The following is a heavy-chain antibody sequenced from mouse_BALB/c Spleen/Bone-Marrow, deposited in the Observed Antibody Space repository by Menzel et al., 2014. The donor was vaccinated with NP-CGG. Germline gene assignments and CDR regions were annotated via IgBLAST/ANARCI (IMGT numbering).Heavy chain of an antibody. J-gene: IGHJ1*01. CDR2: IRNKAKGYTT. CDR3: ARDENVGIYWYFDV. CDR1: GFTFTDYY. Sequence: EVKVVESGGGSVQPGGSLRLSCAPSGFTFTDYYMSWVRQPPGKALEWLGFIRNKAKGYTTDYSASVKGRFTISRDNSQRILYLQMNTLRAEGSATYYCARDENVGIYWYFDVWGAGTTVIVSS. V-gene: IGHV7-3*02.